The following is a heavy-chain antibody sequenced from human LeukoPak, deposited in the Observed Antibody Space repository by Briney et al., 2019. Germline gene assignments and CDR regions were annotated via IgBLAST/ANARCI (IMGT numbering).Heavy chain of an antibody. CDR1: GYSISSGYY. J-gene: IGHJ4*02. D-gene: IGHD3-3*01. V-gene: IGHV4-34*01. CDR2: INHSGST. Sequence: SETLSLTCTVSGYSISSGYYWSWIRQPPGKGLEWIGEINHSGSTNYNPSLKSRVTISVDTSKNQFSLKLSSVTAADTAVYYCARGTQYYDFWSGYLIPLAYWGQGTLVTVSS. CDR3: ARGTQYYDFWSGYLIPLAY.